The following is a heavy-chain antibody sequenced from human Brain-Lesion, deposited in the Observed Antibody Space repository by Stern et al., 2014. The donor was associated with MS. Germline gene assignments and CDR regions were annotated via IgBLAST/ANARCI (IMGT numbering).Heavy chain of an antibody. Sequence: QVQLVQSGAEVKKPGASVKVSCKTSGYIFTGYYIHWVRQAPGQGLEWMAWINPNTGGTNDAHKFQGRVTMSRDTSISTAYVELSSLTSDDTAVYYCARDQRGITIFGVVTDYYYLGMDVWGQGTTVTVSS. J-gene: IGHJ6*02. D-gene: IGHD3-3*01. CDR2: INPNTGGT. CDR1: GYIFTGYY. V-gene: IGHV1-2*02. CDR3: ARDQRGITIFGVVTDYYYLGMDV.